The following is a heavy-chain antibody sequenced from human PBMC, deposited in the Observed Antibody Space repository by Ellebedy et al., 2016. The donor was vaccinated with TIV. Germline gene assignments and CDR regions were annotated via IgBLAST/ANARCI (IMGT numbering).Heavy chain of an antibody. Sequence: GESLKISCAASGFTFSSYGMHWVRQAPGKGLEWLAVISYDGRNIYYADSVKGRFTISRDNSMNMLFLQMGSLRPDDTAVYFCARKSLVGVTDYWGQGTLVTVSS. D-gene: IGHD1-26*01. CDR2: ISYDGRNI. CDR3: ARKSLVGVTDY. V-gene: IGHV3-30*03. J-gene: IGHJ4*02. CDR1: GFTFSSYG.